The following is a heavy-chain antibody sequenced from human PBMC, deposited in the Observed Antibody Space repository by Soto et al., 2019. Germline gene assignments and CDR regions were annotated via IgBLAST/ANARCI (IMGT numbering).Heavy chain of an antibody. CDR3: ARMTERWELLPGFDY. V-gene: IGHV1-18*01. D-gene: IGHD1-26*01. J-gene: IGHJ4*02. CDR1: GYTFTSYG. Sequence: QVQLVQSGAEVKKPGASVKVSCKASGYTFTSYGISWVRQAPGQGLEWMGWISAYNGNTNYAQKLQGRVTMTTDTSTSTAYMELRCLRSDDTAVYYCARMTERWELLPGFDYWGQGTLVTVSS. CDR2: ISAYNGNT.